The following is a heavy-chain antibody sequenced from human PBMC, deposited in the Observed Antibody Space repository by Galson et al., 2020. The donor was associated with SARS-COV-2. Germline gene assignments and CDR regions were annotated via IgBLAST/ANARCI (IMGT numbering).Heavy chain of an antibody. V-gene: IGHV3-53*01. D-gene: IGHD3-3*01. CDR2: IYSGGST. CDR1: GFTVSSNY. Sequence: GGSLRLYCAASGFTVSSNYMSWVRQAPGKGLEWVSVIYSGGSTYYADSVKGRFTISRDNSKNTPYLQMNSLRAEDTDVYYCAMETRDGEYGMDVWGQGXTVTVSS. J-gene: IGHJ6*02. CDR3: AMETRDGEYGMDV.